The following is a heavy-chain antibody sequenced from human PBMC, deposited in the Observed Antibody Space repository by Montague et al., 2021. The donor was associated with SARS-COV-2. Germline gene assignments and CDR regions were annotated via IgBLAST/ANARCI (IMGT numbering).Heavy chain of an antibody. D-gene: IGHD3-22*01. CDR2: INHRGNT. Sequence: ETLSLTCAVYDGSFSDYSWTWIRQPPGKGLEWIGEINHRGNTNYNPSLKIRVTISVDKSNNQFSLKMTSVTAADTAVYYCARGRQHINMVVVVVTGGEYSLDFWGQGALVAVSS. J-gene: IGHJ4*02. CDR1: DGSFSDYS. CDR3: ARGRQHINMVVVVVTGGEYSLDF. V-gene: IGHV4-34*01.